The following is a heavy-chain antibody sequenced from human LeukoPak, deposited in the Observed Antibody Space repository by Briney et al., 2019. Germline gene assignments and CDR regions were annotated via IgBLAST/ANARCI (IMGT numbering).Heavy chain of an antibody. CDR2: ISWNSGSI. CDR3: AKDPDSSSWYPTTFDY. J-gene: IGHJ4*02. D-gene: IGHD6-13*01. V-gene: IGHV3-9*01. Sequence: GGSLRLSCAASGFTFDDYAMHWVRHAQGKGLEWVSGISWNSGSIGYADSVKGRFTISRDNAKNSLYLQMNSLRAEDTALYYCAKDPDSSSWYPTTFDYWGQGTLVTVSS. CDR1: GFTFDDYA.